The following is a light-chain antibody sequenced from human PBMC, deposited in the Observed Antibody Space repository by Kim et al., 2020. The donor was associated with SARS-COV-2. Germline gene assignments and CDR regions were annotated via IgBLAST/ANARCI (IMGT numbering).Light chain of an antibody. Sequence: DIQMTQSPSSLSASVGDGVIITCRASQDIGNFLAWYQQKPGKAPESLIYSASFLQSGVPSKFSGSGSGTDFTLTISSLQPEDSGTYYCQQYQTFPFTFGGGTKLEIK. J-gene: IGKJ4*01. CDR3: QQYQTFPFT. CDR2: SAS. V-gene: IGKV1-16*02. CDR1: QDIGNF.